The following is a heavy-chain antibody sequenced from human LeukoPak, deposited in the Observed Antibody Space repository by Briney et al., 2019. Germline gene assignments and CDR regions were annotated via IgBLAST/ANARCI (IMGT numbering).Heavy chain of an antibody. CDR3: ARVPAAGTGPDS. CDR1: GVSVSSGGHY. J-gene: IGHJ4*02. D-gene: IGHD6-13*01. CDR2: MYNSGTP. V-gene: IGHV4-61*08. Sequence: SETLSLTCTVSGVSVSSGGHYWSWIRQPPGKGREWIGYMYNSGTPTYSPTLKTRVTMSADTSKNQFSLNLSSLTAADTAVYYCARVPAAGTGPDSWGQGTLVTVSP.